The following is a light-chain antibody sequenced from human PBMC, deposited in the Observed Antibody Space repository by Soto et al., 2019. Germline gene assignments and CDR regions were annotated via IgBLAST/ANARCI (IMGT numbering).Light chain of an antibody. CDR3: SSYAGSNNFKRV. CDR2: EVS. V-gene: IGLV2-8*01. Sequence: QSALTQPPSASGSPGQSVTISCTGTSSDVGGYNYVSWYQQHPGKAPKLMIYEVSKRPSGVPDRFSGSKSGNTASLTVSGLQAEDEADYYCSSYAGSNNFKRVFGGGTQLTVL. J-gene: IGLJ2*01. CDR1: SSDVGGYNY.